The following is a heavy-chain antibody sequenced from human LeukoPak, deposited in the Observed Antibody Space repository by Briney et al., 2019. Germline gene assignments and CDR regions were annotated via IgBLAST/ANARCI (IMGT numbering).Heavy chain of an antibody. CDR3: ARNLWFGESSDAFYI. Sequence: PSETLSLTCTVSGGSISSYYWSWIRQPAGKGLEWIGYIYYSGNTNYNPSLKSRVSISVDTSKNQFSLRLTSVTAADTAVYYCARNLWFGESSDAFYIWGQGTMVTVSS. D-gene: IGHD3-10*01. J-gene: IGHJ3*02. CDR1: GGSISSYY. V-gene: IGHV4-59*01. CDR2: IYYSGNT.